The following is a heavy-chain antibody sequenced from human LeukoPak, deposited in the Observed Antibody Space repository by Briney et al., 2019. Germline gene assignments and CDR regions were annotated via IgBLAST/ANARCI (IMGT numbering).Heavy chain of an antibody. D-gene: IGHD6-13*01. V-gene: IGHV3-23*01. Sequence: GGSLRLSCAASGFTFSSYAMNWVRQTPGKGREWVSGISGSGGSTDYADSVQGRFTISRDNSKNTLYLQMNSLRAEDTAVYYCAKGNGYSSTWYFESWGQGTLVTVSS. CDR3: AKGNGYSSTWYFES. CDR2: ISGSGGST. J-gene: IGHJ4*02. CDR1: GFTFSSYA.